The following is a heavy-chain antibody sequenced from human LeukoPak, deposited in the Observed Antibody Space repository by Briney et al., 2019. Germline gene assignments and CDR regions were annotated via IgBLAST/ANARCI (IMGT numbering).Heavy chain of an antibody. J-gene: IGHJ4*02. CDR1: GGSFSGYY. Sequence: SETLSLTCAVYGGSFSGYYWSWIRQPPGKGLEWIGEINHSGSTNYNPSLKSRVTISVDTSKNQFSLKLTSVTAADTAVYYCARVHDLGYCTSTTCYGGYYFDYWGQGTLVTVSS. V-gene: IGHV4-34*01. D-gene: IGHD2-2*01. CDR3: ARVHDLGYCTSTTCYGGYYFDY. CDR2: INHSGST.